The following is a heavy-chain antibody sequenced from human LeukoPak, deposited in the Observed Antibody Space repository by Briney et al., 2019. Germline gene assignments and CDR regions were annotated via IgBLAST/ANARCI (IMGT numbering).Heavy chain of an antibody. J-gene: IGHJ4*02. CDR3: ARQSISGSSLSYFDY. Sequence: ESGPGLVKPSETLSLTCTVSGGSISSYYWSWIRQPPGKGLEWIGHIYDSGSTNYNPSLKSRVTISVDTSKNQCSLKLSSVTAADTAVYYCARQSISGSSLSYFDYWGQGTLVNVSS. D-gene: IGHD3-22*01. CDR1: GGSISSYY. CDR2: IYDSGST. V-gene: IGHV4-59*01.